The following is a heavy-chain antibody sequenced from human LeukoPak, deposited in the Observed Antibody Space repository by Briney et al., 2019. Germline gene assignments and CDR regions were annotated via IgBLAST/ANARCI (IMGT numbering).Heavy chain of an antibody. CDR2: INLNSGDT. V-gene: IGHV1-2*02. CDR3: ARSYFDVLTNYYMWLAP. Sequence: ASVKVSCKASGYTFTDYYIHWVRQAPGQGLEWMGWINLNSGDTYYAQNFQDRVTMTGDTSISTAYLELSSLRSDDTAVFYCARSYFDVLTNYYMWLAPWGQGTLVAVSS. J-gene: IGHJ5*02. D-gene: IGHD3-9*01. CDR1: GYTFTDYY.